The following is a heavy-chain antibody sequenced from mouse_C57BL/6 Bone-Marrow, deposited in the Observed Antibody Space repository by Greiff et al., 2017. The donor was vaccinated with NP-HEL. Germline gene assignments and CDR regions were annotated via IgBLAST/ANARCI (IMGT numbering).Heavy chain of an antibody. D-gene: IGHD1-1*01. Sequence: EVQLQQSGPELVKPGASVKISCKASGYTFTDYYMNWVKQSHGKSLEWIGDINPNNGGTSYNQKFKGKATLTVDKSSSTAYMELRSLTSDDSAVYYCARGGAITTVVPLYYYAMDYWGQGTSVTVSS. CDR2: INPNNGGT. CDR1: GYTFTDYY. J-gene: IGHJ4*01. V-gene: IGHV1-26*01. CDR3: ARGGAITTVVPLYYYAMDY.